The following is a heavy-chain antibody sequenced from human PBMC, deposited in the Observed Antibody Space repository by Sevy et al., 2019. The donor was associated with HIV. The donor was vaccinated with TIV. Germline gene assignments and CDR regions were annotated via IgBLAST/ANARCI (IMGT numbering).Heavy chain of an antibody. CDR1: GGSISSYY. J-gene: IGHJ4*02. CDR2: IYTSGSI. V-gene: IGHV4-4*07. Sequence: SETLSLTCTVSGGSISSYYWSWIRQPAGKGLEWIGRIYTSGSINYNPSLKSRVTMSVDTSKNQFSLKLSSVTAADTAVYYCSGEDSSGYYYFDYWGQGTLVTVSS. CDR3: SGEDSSGYYYFDY. D-gene: IGHD3-22*01.